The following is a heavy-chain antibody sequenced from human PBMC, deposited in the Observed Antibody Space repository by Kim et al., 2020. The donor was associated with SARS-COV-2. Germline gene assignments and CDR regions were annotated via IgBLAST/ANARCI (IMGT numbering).Heavy chain of an antibody. CDR1: GFTFSDYY. Sequence: GGSLRLSCAASGFTFSDYYMSWIRQAPGKGLEWVSYISSSGSTIYYADSVKGRFTISRDNAKNSLYLQMNSLRAEDTAAYYCARRGCSSTRGCYFDYWGQGTLVTVSS. CDR2: ISSSGSTI. V-gene: IGHV3-11*04. J-gene: IGHJ4*02. D-gene: IGHD2-2*01. CDR3: ARRGCSSTRGCYFDY.